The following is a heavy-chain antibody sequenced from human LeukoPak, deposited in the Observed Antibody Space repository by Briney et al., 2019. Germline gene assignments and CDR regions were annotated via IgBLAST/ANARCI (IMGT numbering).Heavy chain of an antibody. CDR3: ARKYNKPLEAFDI. CDR2: INPNSGGT. D-gene: IGHD1-1*01. CDR1: GYSFTDKY. J-gene: IGHJ3*02. Sequence: ASVKVSCKASGYSFTDKYMHWVRQAPGQGLEWMGWINPNSGGTNYAQKFQGRVTMTRDTSISTAYMELSRLRSDDTAVYYCARKYNKPLEAFDIWGQGTMVTVSS. V-gene: IGHV1-2*02.